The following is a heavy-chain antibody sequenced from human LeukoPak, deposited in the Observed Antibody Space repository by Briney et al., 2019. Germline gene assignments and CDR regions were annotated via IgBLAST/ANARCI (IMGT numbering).Heavy chain of an antibody. D-gene: IGHD2-21*02. CDR1: GFTLSDHF. Sequence: GGSLRLSCAASGFTLSDHFMDWVRQAPGKGLEWVGRTRNKVSSYTTEYAASVKGRFTIARDESKNSLYLQMNSLKTEDTAVYYCTIGCGGGYCYLGYRGQGTRVTVSS. CDR3: TIGCGGGYCYLGY. J-gene: IGHJ4*02. V-gene: IGHV3-72*01. CDR2: TRNKVSSYTT.